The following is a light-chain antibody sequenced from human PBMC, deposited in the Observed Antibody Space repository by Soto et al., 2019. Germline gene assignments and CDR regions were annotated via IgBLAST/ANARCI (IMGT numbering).Light chain of an antibody. CDR3: ETGPTNTGV. V-gene: IGLV4-60*02. Sequence: QSVLTQSSSASASLGSSVKLTCTLSSGHSSYIIAWHQQQPGKAPRYLMKLEGSGGYDKGSGVPDRLSGSSSGADRYLTISNLQFEAEADYFCETGPTNTGVFGGGTTVTVL. CDR1: SGHSSYI. J-gene: IGLJ3*02. CDR2: LEGSGGY.